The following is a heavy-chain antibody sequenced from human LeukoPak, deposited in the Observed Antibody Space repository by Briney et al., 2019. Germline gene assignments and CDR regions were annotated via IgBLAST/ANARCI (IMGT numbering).Heavy chain of an antibody. V-gene: IGHV3-48*01. J-gene: IGHJ4*02. CDR1: GFPLSSYS. D-gene: IGHD2-15*01. CDR3: VRVKGSYFDY. Sequence: GGSLRLSCAASGFPLSSYSINWVRQAPGKGLEWVSYISSSGSAIYYVDSVKGRFTVSRDNAKNSLFLQMNSPRAEDTALYYCVRVKGSYFDYWGQGALVTVSS. CDR2: ISSSGSAI.